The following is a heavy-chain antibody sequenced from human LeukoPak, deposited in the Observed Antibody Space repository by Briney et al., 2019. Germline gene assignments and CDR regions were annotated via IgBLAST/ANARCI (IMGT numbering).Heavy chain of an antibody. Sequence: PGESLKISCKGPGYSFTSYWIGWVRQMPGKGLEWMGIIYPGDSDTRYSPSFQGQVTISADNSISTAYLQWSSLKASDTAMYDCARRARPYYDILHLDYWGQGTLVTVSA. V-gene: IGHV5-51*01. D-gene: IGHD3-9*01. CDR1: GYSFTSYW. CDR3: ARRARPYYDILHLDY. J-gene: IGHJ4*02. CDR2: IYPGDSDT.